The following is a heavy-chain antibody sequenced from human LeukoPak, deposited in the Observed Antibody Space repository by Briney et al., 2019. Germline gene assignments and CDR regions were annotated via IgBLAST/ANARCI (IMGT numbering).Heavy chain of an antibody. V-gene: IGHV4-61*02. J-gene: IGHJ3*02. CDR3: ARDSTTGAFDI. Sequence: PSETLSLTCTVSGYSISSGYYWSWIRQPAGKGLEWIGRIYTSGSTNYNPSLKSRVTISVDTSKNQFSLKLSSVTAADTAVYYCARDSTTGAFDIWGQGTMVTVSS. CDR2: IYTSGST. D-gene: IGHD1-14*01. CDR1: GYSISSGYY.